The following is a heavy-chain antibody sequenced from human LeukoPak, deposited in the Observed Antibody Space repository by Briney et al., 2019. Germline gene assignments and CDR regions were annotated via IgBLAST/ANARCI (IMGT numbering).Heavy chain of an antibody. CDR1: EFTFSSYV. J-gene: IGHJ6*03. V-gene: IGHV3-30-3*01. CDR3: WYYYYMDV. Sequence: GGSLRLSCAASEFTFSSYVMHWVRQAPGKGLEWVAFISYDGSNKYYADSVKGRFTISRDNSKSTLYLQMSSLRAEDTAVYYCWYYYYMDVWGKGTTVTVSS. CDR2: ISYDGSNK.